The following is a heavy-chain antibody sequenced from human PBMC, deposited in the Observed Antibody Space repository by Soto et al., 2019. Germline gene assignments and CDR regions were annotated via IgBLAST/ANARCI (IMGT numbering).Heavy chain of an antibody. D-gene: IGHD3-10*01. Sequence: EVQLLESGGGLVQPGGSLRLSCVASGIIFGSYDMSWVRQAPGKGLEWVSEVRVSDSRTFYADSVRGRFTISRDNSKNTLYLQMNSLRAEYTAVYYCAQFHGLGIYSPWFDPWGQGTLITVSS. CDR1: GIIFGSYD. J-gene: IGHJ5*02. CDR2: VRVSDSRT. CDR3: AQFHGLGIYSPWFDP. V-gene: IGHV3-23*01.